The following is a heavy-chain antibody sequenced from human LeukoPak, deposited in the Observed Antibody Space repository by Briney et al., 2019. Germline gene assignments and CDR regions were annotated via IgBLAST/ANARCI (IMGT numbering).Heavy chain of an antibody. CDR3: ARDGYSSGWYDSNFDY. CDR1: GFTFSSYS. D-gene: IGHD6-19*01. V-gene: IGHV3-21*01. Sequence: GGSLRLSCAASGFTFSSYSMNWVRQAPGKGLEWVSSISSSSSYIYCADSVKGRFTISRDNAKNSLYLQMNSLRAEDTAVYYCARDGYSSGWYDSNFDYWGQGTLVTVSS. J-gene: IGHJ4*02. CDR2: ISSSSSYI.